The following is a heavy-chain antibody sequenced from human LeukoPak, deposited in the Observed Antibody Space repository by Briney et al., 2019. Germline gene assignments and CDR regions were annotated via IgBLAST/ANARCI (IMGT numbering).Heavy chain of an antibody. CDR2: ISSSSSTI. V-gene: IGHV3-48*04. J-gene: IGHJ4*02. CDR1: GFTFSSYS. D-gene: IGHD1-26*01. Sequence: PGGSLRLSCAASGFTFSSYSMNWVRQAPGKGLEWDSYISSSSSTIYYADSVKGRFTISRDNAKNSLYLQMNSLRAEDTAVYYCARIVGAHVGGYDYWGQGTLVTVSS. CDR3: ARIVGAHVGGYDY.